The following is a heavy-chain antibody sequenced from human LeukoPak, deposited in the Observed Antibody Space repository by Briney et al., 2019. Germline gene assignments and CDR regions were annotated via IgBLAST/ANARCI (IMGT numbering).Heavy chain of an antibody. J-gene: IGHJ6*02. V-gene: IGHV3-23*01. Sequence: GGSLRLSCAASGFTFSNYAMSWVRQAPGKGLEWVSAISGSGERTRGDSTYYADSVKGRFTISRDNSKNTLNLQMNSLRAEDTAVYFCAKVTGGDMITYGGLDVWGQGTTVTVSS. CDR3: AKVTGGDMITYGGLDV. CDR2: ISGSGERTRGDST. D-gene: IGHD3-16*01. CDR1: GFTFSNYA.